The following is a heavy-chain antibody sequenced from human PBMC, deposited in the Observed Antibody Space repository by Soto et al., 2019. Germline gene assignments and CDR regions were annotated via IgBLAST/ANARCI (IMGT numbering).Heavy chain of an antibody. CDR1: GFTFSSYA. CDR2: ISDDGSNK. CDR3: ARDPVEQWLGAFDI. D-gene: IGHD6-19*01. V-gene: IGHV3-30-3*01. J-gene: IGHJ3*02. Sequence: GGSLRLSCAASGFTFSSYAMHWVRQAPGKGLEWVAVISDDGSNKYYADSVKGRFTISRDNSKNTLYLQMNSLRAEDTAVYYCARDPVEQWLGAFDIWGQGTMVTVSS.